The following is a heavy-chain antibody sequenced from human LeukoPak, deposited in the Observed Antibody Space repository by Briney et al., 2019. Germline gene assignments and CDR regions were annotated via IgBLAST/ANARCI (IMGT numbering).Heavy chain of an antibody. V-gene: IGHV4-4*02. CDR3: ARWGINPKRDWFDP. D-gene: IGHD1-14*01. CDR2: IYHSGST. CDR1: GGSISSSNW. J-gene: IGHJ5*02. Sequence: SETLSLTCAVSGGSISSSNWWSWVRQPPGKGPEWIGEIYHSGSTNYNPSLKSRVTISVDKSKNQFSLKLSSVTAADTAVYYCARWGINPKRDWFDPWGQGTLVTVSS.